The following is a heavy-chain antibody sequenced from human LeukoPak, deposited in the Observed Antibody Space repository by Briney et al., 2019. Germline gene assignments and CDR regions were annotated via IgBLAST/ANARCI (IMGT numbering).Heavy chain of an antibody. CDR2: ISGGGGSI. CDR3: ARKYYYDSSGYYYRYYYYMDV. V-gene: IGHV3-23*01. D-gene: IGHD3-22*01. Sequence: GGTLRLSCAASGFTFSNYGMSWVRQAPGKGLEWVSAISGGGGSIYYPDSVKGRFTISRDNSKNTLYLQMNSLRAEDTAVYYCARKYYYDSSGYYYRYYYYMDVWGKGTTVTISS. CDR1: GFTFSNYG. J-gene: IGHJ6*03.